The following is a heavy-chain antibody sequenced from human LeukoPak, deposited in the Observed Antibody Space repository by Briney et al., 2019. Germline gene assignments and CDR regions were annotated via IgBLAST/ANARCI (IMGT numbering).Heavy chain of an antibody. D-gene: IGHD3-9*01. CDR2: IKQDGSEK. Sequence: PGGSLRLSCAASGFTFSSYWMSWVRQAPGKGLEWVANIKQDGSEKYYVDSVKGRFTISRDNAKNSLYLQMNSLRAEDTAVYYCAREVSLITGYYEYWGQGTLVTVSS. V-gene: IGHV3-7*05. CDR3: AREVSLITGYYEY. CDR1: GFTFSSYW. J-gene: IGHJ4*02.